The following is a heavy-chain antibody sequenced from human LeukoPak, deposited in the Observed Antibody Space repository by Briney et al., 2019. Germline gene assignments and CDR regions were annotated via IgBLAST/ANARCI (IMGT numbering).Heavy chain of an antibody. CDR3: ARENQWMQFDF. Sequence: GGSLRLSCAASGFTFSSYEMSWVRQAPGKGLEWVSFISSSGSTIYYAESVEGRFTISRDNAKNSLYLQMNSLRAEDTAVYYCARENQWMQFDFWGQGTLVTVSS. CDR1: GFTFSSYE. J-gene: IGHJ4*02. V-gene: IGHV3-48*03. CDR2: ISSSGSTI. D-gene: IGHD5-18*01.